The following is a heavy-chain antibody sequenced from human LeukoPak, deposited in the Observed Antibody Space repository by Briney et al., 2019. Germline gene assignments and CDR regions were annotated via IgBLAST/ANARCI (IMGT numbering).Heavy chain of an antibody. V-gene: IGHV4-61*02. J-gene: IGHJ3*02. CDR1: GGSISSGGYY. D-gene: IGHD3-10*01. CDR3: ARNGEVVSDAFDI. Sequence: SETLSLTCTVSGGSISSGGYYWSWIRQPAGKGLEWIGRIYTSGSTNYNPSLKSRVTMSVDTSKNQFSLKLSSVTAADTAVYYCARNGEVVSDAFDIWGQGTMVTVSS. CDR2: IYTSGST.